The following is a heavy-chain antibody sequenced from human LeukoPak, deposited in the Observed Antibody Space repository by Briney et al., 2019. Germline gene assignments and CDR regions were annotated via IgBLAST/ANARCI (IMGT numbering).Heavy chain of an antibody. Sequence: GGSLRLSCAASGFTITSFALHWVRQSPGKGLEWVALISYDGTNEEYADSVRGRFTISRDPSKNTVSLQMTSLRLEDTAVYYCARGSLEFEYWGQGIQVTVSS. CDR2: ISYDGTNE. CDR3: ARGSLEFEY. V-gene: IGHV3-30-3*01. CDR1: GFTITSFA. J-gene: IGHJ4*02. D-gene: IGHD3-3*01.